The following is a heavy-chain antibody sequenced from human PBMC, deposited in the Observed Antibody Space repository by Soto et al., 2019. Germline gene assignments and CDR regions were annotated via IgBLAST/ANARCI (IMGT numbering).Heavy chain of an antibody. CDR2: INYSGGT. CDR1: GGSISSSSYD. J-gene: IGHJ4*02. Sequence: SETLSLTCTASGGSISSSSYDWGWIRQPPEQGLVWLGRINYSGGTYYNPSLKGRVTISVGTSKNRFSLKLSAVTAAETDVYYCARDTVRAAAGTIFHYWGQGTLVTVSS. CDR3: ARDTVRAAAGTIFHY. V-gene: IGHV4-39*02. D-gene: IGHD6-13*01.